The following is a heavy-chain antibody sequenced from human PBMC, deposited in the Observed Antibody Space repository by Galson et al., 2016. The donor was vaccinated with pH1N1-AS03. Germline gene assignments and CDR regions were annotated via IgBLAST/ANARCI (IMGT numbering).Heavy chain of an antibody. D-gene: IGHD2-2*01. V-gene: IGHV3-23*01. CDR3: ARPDRQLLKGPFDY. CDR2: LSAIGGTT. Sequence: SLRLSCAASGFTFSNYAMTWVRQAPGEGLEWVSSLSAIGGTTNYADSVKGRFTISRDNSKNTLYLQMSSLRAEDTAVYYCARPDRQLLKGPFDYWGQGTLVTVSS. J-gene: IGHJ4*02. CDR1: GFTFSNYA.